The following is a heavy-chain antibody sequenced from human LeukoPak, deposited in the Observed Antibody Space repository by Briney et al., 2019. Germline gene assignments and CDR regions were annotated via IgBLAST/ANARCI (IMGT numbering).Heavy chain of an antibody. CDR1: GGSISSYY. Sequence: SGTLSLTCIVSGGSISSYYWSWIRQPPGKGQEWIGYIYYSGSTNYNPSLKSRVTISVDTSKNQFSLKLSSVTAADTAVYYCASGPRYYDFDNWGQGTLVTVSS. CDR2: IYYSGST. D-gene: IGHD3-3*01. V-gene: IGHV4-59*01. J-gene: IGHJ4*02. CDR3: ASGPRYYDFDN.